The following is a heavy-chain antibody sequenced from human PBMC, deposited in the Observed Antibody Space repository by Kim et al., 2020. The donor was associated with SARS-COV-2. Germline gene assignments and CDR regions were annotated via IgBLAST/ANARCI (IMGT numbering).Heavy chain of an antibody. J-gene: IGHJ4*02. CDR2: ISGSGGST. CDR3: AKAGDSSGYLINQGYYFDY. V-gene: IGHV3-23*01. Sequence: GGSLRLSCAASGFTFSSYAMSWVRQAPGKGLEWVSAISGSGGSTYYADSVKGRFTISRDNSKNTLYLQMNSLRAEDTAVYYCAKAGDSSGYLINQGYYFDYWGQGTLVTVSS. CDR1: GFTFSSYA. D-gene: IGHD3-22*01.